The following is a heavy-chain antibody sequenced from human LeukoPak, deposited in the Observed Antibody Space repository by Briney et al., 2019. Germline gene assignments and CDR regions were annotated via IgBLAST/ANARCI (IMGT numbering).Heavy chain of an antibody. CDR1: GYTFTCYY. J-gene: IGHJ4*02. Sequence: ASVKVSCKASGYTFTCYYMHWVRQAPGQGLEWMGIINPSGGSTSYAQKFQGRVTMTRDTSTSTVYMELSSLRSEDTAVYYCASSLYTSVAYDYWGQGTLVTVSS. V-gene: IGHV1-46*01. D-gene: IGHD3-16*02. CDR2: INPSGGST. CDR3: ASSLYTSVAYDY.